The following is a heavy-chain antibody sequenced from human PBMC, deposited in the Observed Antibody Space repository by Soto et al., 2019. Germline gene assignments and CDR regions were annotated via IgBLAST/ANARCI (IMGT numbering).Heavy chain of an antibody. CDR3: VRGSRRYFVSFGYHYVLNF. V-gene: IGHV3-33*01. Sequence: GGSLRLSCAASGFTFSGHDMHWVRQAPGGGLLWVALIWSDGTNAYHADSVKGRFTISRDNSQNVVFLQMNSLTVEDTAVYYCVRGSRRYFVSFGYHYVLNFWGNGTLVTVS. CDR2: IWSDGTNA. D-gene: IGHD3-22*01. CDR1: GFTFSGHD. J-gene: IGHJ4*01.